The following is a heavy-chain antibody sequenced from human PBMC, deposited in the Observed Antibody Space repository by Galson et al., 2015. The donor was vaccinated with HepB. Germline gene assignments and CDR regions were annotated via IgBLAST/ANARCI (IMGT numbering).Heavy chain of an antibody. CDR3: ARGWGGQWTFDP. CDR1: GFTFSDYY. V-gene: IGHV3-11*06. J-gene: IGHJ5*02. CDR2: ISSSSSYT. Sequence: SLRLSCAASGFTFSDYYMSWIRQAPGKGLEWVSYISSSSSYTNYADSVKGRFTISRDNAKNSLYLQMNSLRAEDTAVYYCARGWGGQWTFDPWGQGTLVTVSS. D-gene: IGHD3-16*01.